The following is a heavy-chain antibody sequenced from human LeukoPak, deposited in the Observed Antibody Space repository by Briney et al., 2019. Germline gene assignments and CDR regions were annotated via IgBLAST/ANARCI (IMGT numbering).Heavy chain of an antibody. CDR2: ISYDGSNK. J-gene: IGHJ4*02. CDR1: GFTFSSYG. D-gene: IGHD1-26*01. CDR3: ANAWEPPFDY. Sequence: GRSLRLSCAASGFTFSSYGMHWVRQAPGKGLEWVAVISYDGSNKYYADSVKGRFTISRDNSKNTLYLQMNSLRAEDTAGYYCANAWEPPFDYWGQGTLVTVSS. V-gene: IGHV3-30*18.